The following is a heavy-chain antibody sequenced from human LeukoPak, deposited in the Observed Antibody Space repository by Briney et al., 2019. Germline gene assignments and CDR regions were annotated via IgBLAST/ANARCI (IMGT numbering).Heavy chain of an antibody. J-gene: IGHJ3*02. D-gene: IGHD2-8*01. CDR3: ARELHNGGAREGAFDI. CDR1: EFTFSSYA. Sequence: GGSLRLSCAASEFTFSSYAMHWVRQAPGKGLEWVAIISYDGSNKYYADSVKGRFTISRDNSKNTLYVQMNSLRAEDTAVYYCARELHNGGAREGAFDIWGQGTLVTVSS. CDR2: ISYDGSNK. V-gene: IGHV3-30*14.